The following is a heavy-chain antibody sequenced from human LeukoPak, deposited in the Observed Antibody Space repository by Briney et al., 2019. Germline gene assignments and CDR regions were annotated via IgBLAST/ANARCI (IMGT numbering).Heavy chain of an antibody. CDR1: GYTFTQFD. CDR3: ARAEQWPNTFDY. CDR2: MNPNSAKT. Sequence: GASVKVSGKASGYTFTQFDIHWVRQAAGQGLEWMGWMNPNSAKTGYGQKFQGRVTITMDTSINTAYMEVSSLRSEDTAVYYCARAEQWPNTFDYWGLGTLITVSS. D-gene: IGHD6-19*01. V-gene: IGHV1-8*03. J-gene: IGHJ4*02.